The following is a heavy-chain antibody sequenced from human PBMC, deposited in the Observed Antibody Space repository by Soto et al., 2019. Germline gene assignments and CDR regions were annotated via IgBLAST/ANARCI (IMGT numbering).Heavy chain of an antibody. V-gene: IGHV4-59*08. D-gene: IGHD3-10*01. Sequence: PSETLSLTCAVYGGSFSGYYWSWIRQPPGKGLEWIGYIYYSGSTNYNPSLKSRVTISVDTSKNQFSLKLSSVTAADTAVYYCATLWFGEGNYWGQGTLVTVSS. CDR1: GGSFSGYY. J-gene: IGHJ4*02. CDR2: IYYSGST. CDR3: ATLWFGEGNY.